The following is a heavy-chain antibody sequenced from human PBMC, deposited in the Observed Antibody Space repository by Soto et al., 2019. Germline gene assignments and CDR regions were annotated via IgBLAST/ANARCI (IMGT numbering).Heavy chain of an antibody. CDR2: IGTAGDT. CDR3: ARGRHYYDSSGYYSVSTHY. J-gene: IGHJ4*02. D-gene: IGHD3-22*01. Sequence: GGSLRLSCAASGFTFSSYDMHWVRQATGKGLEWVSAIGTAGDTYYPGSVKGRFTISRENAKNSLYLQMNSLRAGDTAVYYCARGRHYYDSSGYYSVSTHYCGPGPLLTVSS. V-gene: IGHV3-13*01. CDR1: GFTFSSYD.